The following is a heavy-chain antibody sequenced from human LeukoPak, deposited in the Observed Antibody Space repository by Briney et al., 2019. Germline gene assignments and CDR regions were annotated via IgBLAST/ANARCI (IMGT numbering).Heavy chain of an antibody. CDR2: ISGSGGST. CDR1: GFTFSSYA. V-gene: IGHV3-23*01. D-gene: IGHD3-10*01. Sequence: PGGSLRLSCAASGFTFSSYAMSWVRQAPGQGLEWVSAISGSGGSTYYADSVKGRFTISRDNSKNTLYLQMNSLRAEDTAVYYCAKDSHRDVLLWFGELRHFDYWGQGTLVTVSS. J-gene: IGHJ4*02. CDR3: AKDSHRDVLLWFGELRHFDY.